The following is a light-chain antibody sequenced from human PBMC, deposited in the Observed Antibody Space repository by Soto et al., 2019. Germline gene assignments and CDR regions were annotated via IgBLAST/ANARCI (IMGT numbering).Light chain of an antibody. V-gene: IGKV3-15*01. CDR1: QSVSNN. CDR3: QQNKDWPGT. CDR2: DAS. Sequence: EIVLTQSPGTLPLSPVERATLSCRASQSVSNNYLAWYQQKPGQAPRLLIYDASTRATGIPVRFSGSGSGTEFTLTISSLQSEDVGIYYCQQNKDWPGTFGQGTKVDIK. J-gene: IGKJ1*01.